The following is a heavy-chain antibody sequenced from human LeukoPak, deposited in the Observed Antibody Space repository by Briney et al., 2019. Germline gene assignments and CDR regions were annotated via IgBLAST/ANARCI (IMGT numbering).Heavy chain of an antibody. J-gene: IGHJ4*02. D-gene: IGHD3-22*01. Sequence: GGSLRLSCAASGFTFSSYGMHWVRQAPGKGLEWVAVIWYDGSNKYYADSVKGRFTISRDNSKNTLYLQMNSLRAEDTAVYYCARDLDYYDSSGYGPLDYWGQGTLVTVSS. CDR1: GFTFSSYG. CDR3: ARDLDYYDSSGYGPLDY. CDR2: IWYDGSNK. V-gene: IGHV3-33*01.